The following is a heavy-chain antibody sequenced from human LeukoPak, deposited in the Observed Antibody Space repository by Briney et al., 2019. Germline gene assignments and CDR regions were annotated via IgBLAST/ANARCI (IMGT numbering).Heavy chain of an antibody. CDR2: ISGDGGST. D-gene: IGHD2-2*01. CDR3: ATNVVVPAAMSYYYYGMDV. Sequence: GGSLRLSCAASGFTFDDYAMHWVRQAPGKGLEWVSLISGDGGSTYYADSVKGRFTISRDNSKNFLYLQMNSLRTEDTALYYCATNVVVPAAMSYYYYGMDVWGQGTTVTVS. V-gene: IGHV3-43*02. J-gene: IGHJ6*02. CDR1: GFTFDDYA.